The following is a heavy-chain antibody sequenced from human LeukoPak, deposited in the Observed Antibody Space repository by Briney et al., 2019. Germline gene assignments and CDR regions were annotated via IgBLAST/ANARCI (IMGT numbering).Heavy chain of an antibody. J-gene: IGHJ4*02. V-gene: IGHV1-2*02. CDR3: AREAEKYDSSGDLTY. Sequence: GASVKLSCKASGYTFTDYYMHWVRQAPGQGLEWMGWINPNVGGTNYAQRFQGRVTMTRDTSISTAYMELSRLRSGDTAVYYCAREAEKYDSSGDLTYWGQGTLVTVSS. CDR1: GYTFTDYY. D-gene: IGHD3-22*01. CDR2: INPNVGGT.